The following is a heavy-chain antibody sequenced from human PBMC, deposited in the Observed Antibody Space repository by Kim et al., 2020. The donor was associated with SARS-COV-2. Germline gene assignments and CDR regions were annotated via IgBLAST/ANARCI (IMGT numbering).Heavy chain of an antibody. CDR3: ARRRGPIFGVVMAHENWCDP. V-gene: IGHV4-39*01. Sequence: SETLSLTCTVSGGSISSSSYYWGWIRQPPGKGLEWIGSIYYSGSTYYNPSLKSRVTISVDTSKNQFSLKLSSVTAADTAVYYCARRRGPIFGVVMAHENWCDPWGQGTLVTVSS. D-gene: IGHD3-3*01. J-gene: IGHJ5*02. CDR1: GGSISSSSYY. CDR2: IYYSGST.